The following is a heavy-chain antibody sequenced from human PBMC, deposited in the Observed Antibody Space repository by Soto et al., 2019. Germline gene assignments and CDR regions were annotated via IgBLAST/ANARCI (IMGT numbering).Heavy chain of an antibody. D-gene: IGHD3-10*01. CDR1: GFTFDDYA. V-gene: IGHV3-9*01. J-gene: IGHJ6*02. CDR3: AGGGVRGVITRTRDYYGMDV. CDR2: ISWNSGSI. Sequence: GGSLRLSCAASGFTFDDYAMHWVRQAPGKGLEWVSGISWNSGSIGYADSVKGRFTISRDNAKNSLYLQMNSLRAEDTALYYCAGGGVRGVITRTRDYYGMDVWGQGTTVTVSS.